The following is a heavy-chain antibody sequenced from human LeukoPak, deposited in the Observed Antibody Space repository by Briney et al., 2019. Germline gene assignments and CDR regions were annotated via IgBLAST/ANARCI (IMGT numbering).Heavy chain of an antibody. CDR1: GGSISSYY. V-gene: IGHV4-59*01. D-gene: IGHD6-6*01. CDR3: ARDLGYSRSSAYYYGMDV. Sequence: PSETLPLTCTVSGGSISSYYWSWIRQPPGKGLEWIGYIYNSGSTNYNPSLKSRVTISVDTSKNQFSLKLSSVTAADTAVYYCARDLGYSRSSAYYYGMDVWGQGTTVTVSS. CDR2: IYNSGST. J-gene: IGHJ6*02.